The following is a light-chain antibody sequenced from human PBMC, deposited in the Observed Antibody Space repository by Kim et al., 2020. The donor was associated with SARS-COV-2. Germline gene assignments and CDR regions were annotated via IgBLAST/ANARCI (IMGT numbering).Light chain of an antibody. Sequence: GNTVTISCTRGSGSIASNYVQWYQQRPGSAPTTVIYEDNQRPSGVPDRFSGSIDSSSNSASLTISGLKTEDEADYYCQSYDSSNQVFGGGTQLTVL. V-gene: IGLV6-57*03. J-gene: IGLJ2*01. CDR2: EDN. CDR3: QSYDSSNQV. CDR1: SGSIASNY.